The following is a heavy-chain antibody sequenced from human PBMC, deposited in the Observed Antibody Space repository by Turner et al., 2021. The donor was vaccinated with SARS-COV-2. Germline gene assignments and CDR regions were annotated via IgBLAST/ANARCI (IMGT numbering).Heavy chain of an antibody. CDR2: FDPEDAET. Sequence: QVQLVQSGAEVTKPGASVKVSCKVSGSTLPELSMHWVRQAPGKGLEWMGGFDPEDAETIYAKKFQGRVTMTEDTSTDTAYMELSSLRSEDTAVYYCATGYAYCGGDCSIHYWGQGTLVTVSS. D-gene: IGHD2-21*02. J-gene: IGHJ4*02. CDR3: ATGYAYCGGDCSIHY. CDR1: GSTLPELS. V-gene: IGHV1-24*01.